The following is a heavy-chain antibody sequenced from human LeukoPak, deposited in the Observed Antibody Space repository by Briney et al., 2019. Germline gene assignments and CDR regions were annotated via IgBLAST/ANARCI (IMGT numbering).Heavy chain of an antibody. D-gene: IGHD3-10*01. J-gene: IGHJ4*02. CDR2: IYSGGST. V-gene: IGHV3-53*01. Sequence: GGSLRLSCEASGFSFSTYWMSWVRQAPGKGLEWVSVIYSGGSTYYADSVKGRFTISRDNSKNALYLQMNSLRAEDTAVYYCARDPYGSGSYYNGLRDWGQGTLVTVSS. CDR1: GFSFSTYW. CDR3: ARDPYGSGSYYNGLRD.